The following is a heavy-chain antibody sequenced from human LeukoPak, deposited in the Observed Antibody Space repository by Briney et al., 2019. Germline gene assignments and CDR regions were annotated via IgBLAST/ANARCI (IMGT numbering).Heavy chain of an antibody. Sequence: PSETLSLTCTISGYSVSSGYYWGWIRQPPGKGLEWIGSIYHRGSTYYNPSLKGRVTISVDTSKNQFSLNLSSVTAADTAVYYCAQYDSSGYYCTYWGQGTLVTVSS. V-gene: IGHV4-38-2*02. D-gene: IGHD3-22*01. J-gene: IGHJ4*02. CDR3: AQYDSSGYYCTY. CDR2: IYHRGST. CDR1: GYSVSSGYY.